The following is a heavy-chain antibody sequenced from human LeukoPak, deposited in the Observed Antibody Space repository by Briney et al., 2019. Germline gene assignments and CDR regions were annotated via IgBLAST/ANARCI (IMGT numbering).Heavy chain of an antibody. CDR2: ISAYNGNT. Sequence: ASVKVSCKASGYTFTSYGISWVRQAPGQGLEWMGWISAYNGNTNCEQKLQGRVTMTTDTSTSTAYMELRSLRSDDTAVYYCAREGQQLVLGGGYYYYGMDVWGQGTTVTVSS. CDR3: AREGQQLVLGGGYYYYGMDV. D-gene: IGHD6-13*01. J-gene: IGHJ6*02. V-gene: IGHV1-18*01. CDR1: GYTFTSYG.